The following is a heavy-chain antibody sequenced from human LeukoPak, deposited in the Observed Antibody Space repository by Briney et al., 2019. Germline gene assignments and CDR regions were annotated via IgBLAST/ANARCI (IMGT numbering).Heavy chain of an antibody. D-gene: IGHD3-22*01. Sequence: PGRSLRLSCEASGFTFRNYVIHWVRQAPGKGLEWVALISYDGNNKYSGDSVKGRFTISRDNSKNTLYLQMNSLRAEDTAVYYCARDYYYDSSGYYPILYWGQGTLVTVSS. J-gene: IGHJ4*02. V-gene: IGHV3-30*04. CDR1: GFTFRNYV. CDR2: ISYDGNNK. CDR3: ARDYYYDSSGYYPILY.